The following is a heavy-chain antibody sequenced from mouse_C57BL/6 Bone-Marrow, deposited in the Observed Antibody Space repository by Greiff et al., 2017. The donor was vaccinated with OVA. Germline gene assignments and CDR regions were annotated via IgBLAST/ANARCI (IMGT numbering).Heavy chain of an antibody. V-gene: IGHV5-12*01. D-gene: IGHD2-4*01. J-gene: IGHJ3*01. CDR1: GFTFSDYY. CDR2: ISTGGGST. CDR3: ARQGICYEYDGAWFAY. Sequence: EVKLVESGGGLVQPGGSLKLSCAASGFTFSDYYMYWVRQTPEKRLEWVAYISTGGGSTYYPDTVKGRFTISRDKAKNTVYLQMSRLKSEDTAMYYCARQGICYEYDGAWFAYWGQGTLVTVSA.